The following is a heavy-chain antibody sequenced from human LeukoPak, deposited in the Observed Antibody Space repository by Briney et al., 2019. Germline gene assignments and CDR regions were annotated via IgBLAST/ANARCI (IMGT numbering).Heavy chain of an antibody. J-gene: IGHJ4*02. Sequence: PGGSLRLSCAASGFTFSRYWMHWLRQGPGKGLVWVSRISTDGSSSTYADSVKGRFTISRDDAKNSLYLQMNSLGAEDTARYYCARSPYSGSYGPFDYWGQGTLVTVSS. CDR3: ARSPYSGSYGPFDY. CDR1: GFTFSRYW. V-gene: IGHV3-74*01. CDR2: ISTDGSSS. D-gene: IGHD1-26*01.